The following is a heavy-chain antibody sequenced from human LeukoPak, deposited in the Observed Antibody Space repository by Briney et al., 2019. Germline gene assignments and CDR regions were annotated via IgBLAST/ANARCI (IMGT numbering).Heavy chain of an antibody. CDR2: IKEDGGGR. V-gene: IGHV3-7*01. D-gene: IGHD6-19*01. CDR1: GLRLSTHW. Sequence: GGSLRLSCAAYGLRLSTHWMTWVRQAPGDGLERVANIKEDGGGRYYVDSVKGRFTISRDNSKNTLYLQMNSLRAEDTAVYYCANVEAVAGSWYFDLWGRGTLVTVSS. J-gene: IGHJ2*01. CDR3: ANVEAVAGSWYFDL.